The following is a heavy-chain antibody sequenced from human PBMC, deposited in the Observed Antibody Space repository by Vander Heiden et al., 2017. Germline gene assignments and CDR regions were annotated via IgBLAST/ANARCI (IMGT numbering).Heavy chain of an antibody. D-gene: IGHD3-22*01. CDR1: GGSIRIRSYY. CDR2: IYFNGNT. CDR3: ARLFLIGPYYESSGYVSH. Sequence: QLQLQESGPGLVKTSETLSLTCTVSGGSIRIRSYYWGWIRQPPGEGLEWIGSIYFNGNTYYNPSLKSRVTISVDTSKNQFSLKLSSVTAADTAVYYCARLFLIGPYYESSGYVSHWGQGTMVTVSS. V-gene: IGHV4-39*01. J-gene: IGHJ3*01.